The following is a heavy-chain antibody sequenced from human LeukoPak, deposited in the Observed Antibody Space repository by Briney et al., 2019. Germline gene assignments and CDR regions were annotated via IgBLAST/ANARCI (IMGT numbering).Heavy chain of an antibody. CDR1: GYSFTSFW. D-gene: IGHD5-24*01. J-gene: IGHJ4*02. Sequence: LGESLKISCKGSGYSFTSFWIGWVRQMPGKGLEWMGIIYPGDSDTRYSPSFQGLVTISADKSISTAYLQWSSLKASDSALYYCARQVEDGYNDDLHAYVTWGQGTLVTVSS. V-gene: IGHV5-51*01. CDR2: IYPGDSDT. CDR3: ARQVEDGYNDDLHAYVT.